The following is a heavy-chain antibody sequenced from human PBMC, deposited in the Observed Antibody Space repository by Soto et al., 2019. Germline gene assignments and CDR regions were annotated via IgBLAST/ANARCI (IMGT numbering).Heavy chain of an antibody. CDR3: VKGIGSNWGLDY. J-gene: IGHJ4*02. CDR1: GFTFSNYG. Sequence: QVQLVESGGGVVQPGRSLRLSCAASGFTFSNYGMYWVRQAPGKGLEWVAFISYDGSSKFYADPMKGRHTISRDKSKNPLYVQMNSVRAEDTAVYYCVKGIGSNWGLDYWGQGTLVTVSS. V-gene: IGHV3-30*18. CDR2: ISYDGSSK. D-gene: IGHD3-3*02.